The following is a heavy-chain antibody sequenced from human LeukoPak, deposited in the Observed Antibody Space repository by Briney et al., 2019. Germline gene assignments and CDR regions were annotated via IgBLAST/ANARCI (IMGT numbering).Heavy chain of an antibody. CDR3: ARDLRYGVVLETDDRGNY. CDR1: GFTLSDYS. Sequence: GGSLRLSCAASGFTLSDYSMNWVRQAPGKGLEWVSTISSDPNYIYYGASVKGRFTISRDDAESSVFLQMNSLRAEDTAVYFCARDLRYGVVLETDDRGNYWGQGTLVVVSS. J-gene: IGHJ4*02. D-gene: IGHD4-17*01. CDR2: ISSDPNYI. V-gene: IGHV3-21*01.